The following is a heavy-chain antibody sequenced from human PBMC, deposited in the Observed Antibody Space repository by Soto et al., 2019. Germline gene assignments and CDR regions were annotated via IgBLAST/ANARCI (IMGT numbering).Heavy chain of an antibody. Sequence: SKTLSLTCAVYGGSFSGYYWSWIRQPPGKGLEWIGEINHSGSTNYNPSLKSRVTISVDTSKNQFSLKLSSVTAADTEVYYCAGGAMVTWPWGKGTLGTVSS. D-gene: IGHD5-18*01. CDR2: INHSGST. CDR1: GGSFSGYY. V-gene: IGHV4-34*01. J-gene: IGHJ4*02. CDR3: AGGAMVTWP.